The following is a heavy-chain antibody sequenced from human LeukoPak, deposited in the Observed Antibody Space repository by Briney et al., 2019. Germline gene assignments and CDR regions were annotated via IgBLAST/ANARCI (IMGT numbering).Heavy chain of an antibody. J-gene: IGHJ3*02. V-gene: IGHV4-59*12. CDR2: IYYSGST. D-gene: IGHD3-9*01. CDR1: GGSISSYY. Sequence: SETLSLTCTVSGGSISSYYWSWIRQPPGKGLEWIGYIYYSGSTNYNPSLKSRVTISVDTSKNQFSLKLSSVTAADTAVYYCARLGYDILTGYPLRAFDIWGQGTMVTVSS. CDR3: ARLGYDILTGYPLRAFDI.